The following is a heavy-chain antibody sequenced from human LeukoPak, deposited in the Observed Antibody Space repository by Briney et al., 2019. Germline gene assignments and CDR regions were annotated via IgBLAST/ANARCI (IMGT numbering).Heavy chain of an antibody. CDR3: AKGIDSSGYYPFDY. Sequence: GGSLRLSCAASGFKFSDYAMNWVRQAPGKGLEWVSAISGIRSNTYYADSVKGRFTISRDISKNTLYLQMNSLRAEDTAVYYCAKGIDSSGYYPFDYWGQGALVTVSS. J-gene: IGHJ4*02. CDR2: ISGIRSNT. V-gene: IGHV3-23*01. D-gene: IGHD3-22*01. CDR1: GFKFSDYA.